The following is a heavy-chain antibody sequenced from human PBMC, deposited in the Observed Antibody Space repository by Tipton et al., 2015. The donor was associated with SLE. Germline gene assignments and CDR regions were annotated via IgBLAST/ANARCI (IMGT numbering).Heavy chain of an antibody. D-gene: IGHD2-8*02. CDR1: GSSISSYH. CDR3: VRDGLCRSGVCYRNWFDP. J-gene: IGHJ5*02. Sequence: TLSLTCSVSGSSISSYHWGWIRQPPGKGLEWMGSIFHSGDVYYNPSVKSRVTISIETSKNQFSLQLTSRTAADTAVYYCVRDGLCRSGVCYRNWFDPWGPGSLVTVSS. CDR2: IFHSGDV. V-gene: IGHV4-38-2*02.